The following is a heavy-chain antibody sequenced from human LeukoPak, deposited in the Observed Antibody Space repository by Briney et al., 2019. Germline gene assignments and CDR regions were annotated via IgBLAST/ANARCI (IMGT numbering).Heavy chain of an antibody. CDR2: TYSGGTT. D-gene: IGHD3-22*01. CDR1: GFAFQSNS. J-gene: IGHJ4*02. CDR3: ATAAYGISGSLDF. Sequence: GGSLRLSCATSGFAFQSNSITWVRQAPGQGLECVSVTYSGGTTYYADSVKGRFTISRDNSKNTLYLQMNSLRAEDTAVYYCATAAYGISGSLDFWGQGTLVTVSS. V-gene: IGHV3-53*01.